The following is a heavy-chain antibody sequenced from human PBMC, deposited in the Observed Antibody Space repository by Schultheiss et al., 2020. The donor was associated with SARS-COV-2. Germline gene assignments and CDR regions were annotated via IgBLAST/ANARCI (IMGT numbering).Heavy chain of an antibody. CDR2: INSDGSST. CDR3: ARAYLDV. V-gene: IGHV3-74*01. CDR1: GFTFSSYA. J-gene: IGHJ6*03. Sequence: GESLKISCAASGFTFSSYAMSWVRQAPGKGLEWVGRINSDGSSTSYADSVKGRFTISRDNAKNTLYLQMNSLRAEDTAVYYCARAYLDVWGKGTTVTVSS.